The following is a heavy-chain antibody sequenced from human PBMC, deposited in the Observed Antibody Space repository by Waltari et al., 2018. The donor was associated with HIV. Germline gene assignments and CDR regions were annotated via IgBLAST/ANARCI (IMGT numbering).Heavy chain of an antibody. J-gene: IGHJ5*02. CDR1: GGSISSSSYY. CDR3: ARHVGSPAVPAASWFDP. V-gene: IGHV4-39*01. CDR2: IYYSGST. Sequence: QLQLQESGPGLVKPSETLSLTCTVSGGSISSSSYYWGWIRQPPGKGLEWIGSIYYSGSTYYNPSLKSRVTISVDTSKNQFSLKLSSVTAADTAVYYCARHVGSPAVPAASWFDPWGQGTLVTVSS. D-gene: IGHD2-2*01.